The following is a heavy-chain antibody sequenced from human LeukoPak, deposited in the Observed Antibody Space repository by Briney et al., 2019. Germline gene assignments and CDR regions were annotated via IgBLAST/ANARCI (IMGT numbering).Heavy chain of an antibody. CDR2: INSDGSST. J-gene: IGHJ6*02. CDR1: GFTFSSYW. V-gene: IGHV3-74*01. D-gene: IGHD6-13*01. CDR3: AKVNQVTQTGYSSSWYYYYYYGMDV. Sequence: GGSLRLSCAASGFTFSSYWMHWVRQAPGKGLVWVSRINSDGSSTSYADSVKGRFTISRDNAKNTLYLQMNSLRAEDTAVYYCAKVNQVTQTGYSSSWYYYYYYGMDVWGQGTTVTVSS.